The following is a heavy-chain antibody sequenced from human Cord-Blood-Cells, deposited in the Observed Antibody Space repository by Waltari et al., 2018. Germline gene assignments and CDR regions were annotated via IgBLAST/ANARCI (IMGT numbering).Heavy chain of an antibody. Sequence: QLQLQESGPGLVKPSETLSLTCTVSGGSISSSSYYWGWIRQPPGKGLEWIGSIDYSGSTYYTPSRKSRVTISVDTSKNQFSLKLSSVTAADTAVYYCARLNWNYAFDIWGQGTMVTVSS. V-gene: IGHV4-39*01. J-gene: IGHJ3*02. CDR2: IDYSGST. CDR1: GGSISSSSYY. D-gene: IGHD1-7*01. CDR3: ARLNWNYAFDI.